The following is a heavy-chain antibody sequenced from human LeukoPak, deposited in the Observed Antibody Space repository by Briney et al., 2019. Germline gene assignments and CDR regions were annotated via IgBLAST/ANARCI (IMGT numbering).Heavy chain of an antibody. CDR3: ARDSRQQLGTPFDY. Sequence: GGSLRLSCAASGFTFSSYAMHWVRQAPGKGLEWVAVISYDGSNKYYADSVRGRFTISRDNSKSTLFLQMNSLRAEDTAVYYCARDSRQQLGTPFDYWGQGTLVTVSS. CDR2: ISYDGSNK. D-gene: IGHD6-13*01. V-gene: IGHV3-30*14. J-gene: IGHJ4*02. CDR1: GFTFSSYA.